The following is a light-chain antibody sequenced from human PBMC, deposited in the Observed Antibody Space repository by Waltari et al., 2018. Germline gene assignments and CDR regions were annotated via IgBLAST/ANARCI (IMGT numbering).Light chain of an antibody. Sequence: ETVVTQSPATLSMSPGERATLSCRTSQSIGSSLAWYQQRPGQAPRLLIYRASTRATGIPDRFSGSGSETDFTLTISSQQSEDIAIYYCQQYNNWPPGTFGQGTKVEI. V-gene: IGKV3-15*01. CDR2: RAS. CDR1: QSIGSS. CDR3: QQYNNWPPGT. J-gene: IGKJ1*01.